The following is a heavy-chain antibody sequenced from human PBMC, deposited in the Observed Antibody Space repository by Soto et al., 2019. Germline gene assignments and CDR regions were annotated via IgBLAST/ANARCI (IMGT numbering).Heavy chain of an antibody. CDR3: ARGGSLYWYFDL. Sequence: ASVKVSCKASGYTYTSYAMHWVRQEPGQRLEWMGWINAGNGNTKYSQKFQGRVTITRDTSASTAYMELSSLRSEDTAVYYCARGGSLYWYFDLWGRGTLVTVSS. J-gene: IGHJ2*01. V-gene: IGHV1-3*01. D-gene: IGHD1-26*01. CDR2: INAGNGNT. CDR1: GYTYTSYA.